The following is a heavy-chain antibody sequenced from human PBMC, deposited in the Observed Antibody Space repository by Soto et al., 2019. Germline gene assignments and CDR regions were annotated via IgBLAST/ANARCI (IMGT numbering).Heavy chain of an antibody. CDR3: ARAGYCSGGSCYSLYYFDY. V-gene: IGHV4-31*03. J-gene: IGHJ4*02. Sequence: QVQLQESGPGLVKPSQTLSLTCTVSGGSISSGGYYWSWIRQHPGKGLEWIGYIYNSGSTYYNPSLKSRVTISVATSKNQFSLKLSSVTAADTAVYYCARAGYCSGGSCYSLYYFDYWGQGTLVTVSS. CDR2: IYNSGST. CDR1: GGSISSGGYY. D-gene: IGHD2-15*01.